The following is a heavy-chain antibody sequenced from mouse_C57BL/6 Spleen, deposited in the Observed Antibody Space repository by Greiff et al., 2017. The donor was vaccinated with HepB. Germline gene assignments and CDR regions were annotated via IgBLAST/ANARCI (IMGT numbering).Heavy chain of an antibody. J-gene: IGHJ2*01. D-gene: IGHD1-1*01. CDR2: IYPGDGDT. V-gene: IGHV1-82*01. CDR3: AFYGSSYYFDY. CDR1: GYAFSSSW. Sequence: VQLQESGPELVKPGASVKISCKASGYAFSSSWMNWVKQRPGKGLEWIGRIYPGDGDTNYNGKFKGKATLTADKSSSTAYMQLSSLTSEDSAVYFCAFYGSSYYFDYWGQGTTLTVSS.